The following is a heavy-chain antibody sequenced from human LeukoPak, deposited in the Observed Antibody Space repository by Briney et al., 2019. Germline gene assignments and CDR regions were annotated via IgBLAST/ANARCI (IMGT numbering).Heavy chain of an antibody. V-gene: IGHV1-69*13. D-gene: IGHD3-22*01. CDR3: ARDPRYYDSSGYYSAEYFQH. CDR2: IIPIFGTA. J-gene: IGHJ1*01. CDR1: GYTFTSYG. Sequence: ASVKVSCKASGYTFTSYGISWVRQAPGQGLEWMGGIIPIFGTANYAQKFQGRVTITADESTSTAYMELSSLRSEDTAVYYCARDPRYYDSSGYYSAEYFQHWGQGTLVTVSS.